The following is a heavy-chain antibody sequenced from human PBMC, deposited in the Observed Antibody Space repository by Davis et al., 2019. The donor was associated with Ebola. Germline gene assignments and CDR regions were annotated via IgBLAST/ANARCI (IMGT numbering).Heavy chain of an antibody. CDR2: IYYSGST. D-gene: IGHD3-22*01. Sequence: MPSETLSLTCTVSGGSISPYYWSWIRQPPGKGLEWIGYIYYSGSTKYNLSLKGRVAISVDTSKNQFSLKLSSVTAADTAVYYCAREGRSGYSNWFDPWGQGTLVTVSS. J-gene: IGHJ5*02. CDR1: GGSISPYY. V-gene: IGHV4-59*12. CDR3: AREGRSGYSNWFDP.